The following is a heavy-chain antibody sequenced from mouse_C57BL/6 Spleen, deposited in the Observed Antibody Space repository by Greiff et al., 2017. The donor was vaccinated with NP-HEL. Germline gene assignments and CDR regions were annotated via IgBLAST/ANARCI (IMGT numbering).Heavy chain of an antibody. CDR3: ARAVTTDWYFDV. V-gene: IGHV5-4*01. Sequence: EVQVVESGGGLVKPGGSLKLSCAASGFTFSSYAMSWVRQTPEKRLEWVATISDGGSYTYYPDNVKGRFTISRDNAKNNLYLQMSHLKSEDTAMYYCARAVTTDWYFDVWGTGTTVTVSS. CDR1: GFTFSSYA. D-gene: IGHD2-12*01. CDR2: ISDGGSYT. J-gene: IGHJ1*03.